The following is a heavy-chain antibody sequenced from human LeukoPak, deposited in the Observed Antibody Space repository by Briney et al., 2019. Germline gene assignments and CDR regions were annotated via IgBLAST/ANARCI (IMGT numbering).Heavy chain of an antibody. V-gene: IGHV1-69*04. D-gene: IGHD3-10*01. CDR3: ARAGRGDAFDI. J-gene: IGHJ3*02. Sequence: SVKVSCKASGGTFSSYAISWVRQAPGQGLEWMGRIIPILGIANYAQKFQGRVTITADKSTSTAYMELSSLRSEDTAVYYCARAGRGDAFDIWGQGTMVTVSS. CDR2: IIPILGIA. CDR1: GGTFSSYA.